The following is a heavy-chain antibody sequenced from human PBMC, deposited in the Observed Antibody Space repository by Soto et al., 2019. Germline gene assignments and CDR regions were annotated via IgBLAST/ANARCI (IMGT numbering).Heavy chain of an antibody. Sequence: ASVKVSCKASGYTFSSYYIHWVRQAPGQGLEWMGVINPNGGTTGHAQKFQGRVTMTRDTSTSTVHMELSSLRSEDTAVYYCARDLASETGSTYWGQGTLVTVS. V-gene: IGHV1-46*01. J-gene: IGHJ4*02. CDR1: GYTFSSYY. CDR3: ARDLASETGSTY. D-gene: IGHD1-7*01. CDR2: INPNGGTT.